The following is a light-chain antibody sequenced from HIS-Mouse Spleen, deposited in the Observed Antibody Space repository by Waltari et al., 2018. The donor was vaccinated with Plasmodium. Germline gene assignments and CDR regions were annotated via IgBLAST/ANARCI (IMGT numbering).Light chain of an antibody. Sequence: EIVLTQSPATLSLSPGERATLSCRASQSVSSYLAWYQQKPGQAHRLLIYEASNRATGIPARFSGSGSGTDVTLTISSLEPEDFAVYYCQQRSNWPPLTFGGGTKVEIK. J-gene: IGKJ4*01. CDR1: QSVSSY. V-gene: IGKV3-11*01. CDR3: QQRSNWPPLT. CDR2: EAS.